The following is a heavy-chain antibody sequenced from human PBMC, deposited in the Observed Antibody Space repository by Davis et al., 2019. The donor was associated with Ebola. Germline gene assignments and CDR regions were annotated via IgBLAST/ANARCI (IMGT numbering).Heavy chain of an antibody. CDR3: ARNSITKFNWLDP. V-gene: IGHV4-59*01. CDR2: IYYTGST. J-gene: IGHJ5*02. Sequence: SETLSLTCTVSGGSIRSYYWSWIRQPPGKGLEWIGYIYYTGSTDYNPSLKGRVTISVDTSRNQFSLKMRSVTAADTAVYYCARNSITKFNWLDPWGQGALVTVSS. D-gene: IGHD1-14*01. CDR1: GGSIRSYY.